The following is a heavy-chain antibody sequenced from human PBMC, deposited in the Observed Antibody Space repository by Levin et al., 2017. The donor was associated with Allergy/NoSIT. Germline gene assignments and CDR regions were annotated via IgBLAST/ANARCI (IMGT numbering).Heavy chain of an antibody. D-gene: IGHD3-10*01. V-gene: IGHV4-39*07. J-gene: IGHJ5*02. CDR1: GGSXXAIRYY. CDR3: ARHYGSGSYYNAPTGWFDP. CDR2: VYYSGST. Sequence: PSQTLSLTCNVSGGSXXAIRYYGGESRHPPGKGLEWIANVYYSGSTYYNPSLKSRVTISVDTSKNQFSLKLRSVTAADTAVYYCARHYGSGSYYNAPTGWFDPWGQGTLVTVFS.